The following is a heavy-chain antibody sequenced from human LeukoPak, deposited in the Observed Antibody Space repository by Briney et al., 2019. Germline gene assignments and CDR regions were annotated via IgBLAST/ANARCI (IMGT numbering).Heavy chain of an antibody. V-gene: IGHV4-61*01. D-gene: IGHD6-19*01. CDR3: AREGSDWDPFDY. CDR1: GGSVSGGSYY. Sequence: SETLSLTCTVSGGSVSGGSYYWTWIWQPPGKGLEWIGYIYDGSTNYSPSLESRVTISADTSKNQFSLKMTSVTAADTAVYYCAREGSDWDPFDYWGQGTLVTVSS. J-gene: IGHJ4*02. CDR2: IYDGST.